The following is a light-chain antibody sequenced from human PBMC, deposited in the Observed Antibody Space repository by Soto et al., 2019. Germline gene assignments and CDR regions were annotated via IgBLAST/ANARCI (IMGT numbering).Light chain of an antibody. CDR1: QSISRY. J-gene: IGKJ3*01. V-gene: IGKV1-39*01. Sequence: DIQMTQAPSSLSASVGDRVTITCRASQSISRYVNWYQQKPRKAPRLLIFAASSLQSGVPSRFSGSGSGTDFTLTISSLQPEDFATYYCQHTYNTPFTFGPGTKVDIK. CDR3: QHTYNTPFT. CDR2: AAS.